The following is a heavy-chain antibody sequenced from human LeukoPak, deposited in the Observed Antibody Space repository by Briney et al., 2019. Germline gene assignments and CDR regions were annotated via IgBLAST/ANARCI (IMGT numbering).Heavy chain of an antibody. CDR3: ARLPSRIVGAKSD. D-gene: IGHD1-26*01. Sequence: KTSETLSLTCAVYGGSFSGCYWSWIRQPPGKGLEWIGEINHSGSTNYNPSLKSRVTISVDTSKNQFYLKLSSVTAADTAVYYCARLPSRIVGAKSDWGQGTLVTVSS. V-gene: IGHV4-34*01. CDR2: INHSGST. CDR1: GGSFSGCY. J-gene: IGHJ4*02.